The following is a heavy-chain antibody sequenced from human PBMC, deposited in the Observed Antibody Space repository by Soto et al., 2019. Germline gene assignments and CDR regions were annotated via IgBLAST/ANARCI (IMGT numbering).Heavy chain of an antibody. J-gene: IGHJ4*02. CDR1: GFTFSSYW. V-gene: IGHV3-7*05. CDR3: ASPLLRYCSGGSCYYVDY. D-gene: IGHD2-15*01. CDR2: IKQDGSEK. Sequence: PGGSLRLSCAASGFTFSSYWMSWVRQAPGKGLEWVANIKQDGSEKYYVDSVKGRFTISRDNAKNSLYLQMNSLRAEDTAVYYCASPLLRYCSGGSCYYVDYWGQGTLVTVSS.